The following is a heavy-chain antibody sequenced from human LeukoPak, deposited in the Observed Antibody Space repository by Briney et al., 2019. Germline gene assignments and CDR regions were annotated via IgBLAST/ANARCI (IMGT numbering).Heavy chain of an antibody. Sequence: SETLSLTCAVYGGSFSGYYWSWIRQPPGKELEWIGEINHSGSTNYNPSLKSRVTISVDTSKNQFSLKLSSVTAADTAVYYCARGRNYYDSSGYYVGRFFDYWGQGTLVTVSS. V-gene: IGHV4-34*01. CDR2: INHSGST. J-gene: IGHJ4*02. CDR3: ARGRNYYDSSGYYVGRFFDY. D-gene: IGHD3-22*01. CDR1: GGSFSGYY.